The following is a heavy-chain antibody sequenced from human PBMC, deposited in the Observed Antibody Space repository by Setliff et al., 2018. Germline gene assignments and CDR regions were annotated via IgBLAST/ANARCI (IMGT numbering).Heavy chain of an antibody. CDR1: GYSISSGYY. Sequence: PSETLSLTCTVSGYSISSGYYWGWIRQPPGKGLEWIGCIYYSGSTYYNPSLKSRVTISVDTSKNQFSLKLSSVTAADTAVYYCARTLYDYDILTGPGYYFDYWGQGTLVTVSS. D-gene: IGHD3-9*01. V-gene: IGHV4-38-2*02. J-gene: IGHJ4*02. CDR3: ARTLYDYDILTGPGYYFDY. CDR2: IYYSGST.